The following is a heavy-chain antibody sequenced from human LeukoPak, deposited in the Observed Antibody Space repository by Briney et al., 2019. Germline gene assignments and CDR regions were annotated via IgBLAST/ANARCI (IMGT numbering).Heavy chain of an antibody. J-gene: IGHJ3*02. V-gene: IGHV1-18*01. CDR1: GYTFTSYG. CDR3: ARDRQYCYDSSGFDAFDI. Sequence: ASVKVSCKASGYTFTSYGISWVRQAPGQGLEWMGWISAYNGNTNYAQKLQGRVTMTTDTSTSTAYMELRSLRSDDTAVYYCARDRQYCYDSSGFDAFDIWGQGTMVTVSS. D-gene: IGHD3-22*01. CDR2: ISAYNGNT.